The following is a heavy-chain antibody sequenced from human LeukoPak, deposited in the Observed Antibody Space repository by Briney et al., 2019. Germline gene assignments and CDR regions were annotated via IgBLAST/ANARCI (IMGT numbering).Heavy chain of an antibody. CDR2: IKQDGSEK. CDR1: GFTFSRYW. D-gene: IGHD4-23*01. Sequence: GGSLRLSCAASGFTFSRYWMAWVRQAPGKGLEWVANIKQDGSEKYYVDSVKGRFTISRDNAKNSLFLQMNSLRAEDTAVYYCVRDLDLGGYSSFEYWGQGTLVTVSS. CDR3: VRDLDLGGYSSFEY. V-gene: IGHV3-7*01. J-gene: IGHJ4*02.